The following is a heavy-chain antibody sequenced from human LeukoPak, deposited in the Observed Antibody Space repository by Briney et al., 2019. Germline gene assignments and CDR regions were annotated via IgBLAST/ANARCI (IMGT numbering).Heavy chain of an antibody. CDR3: ARDLLTGTNTKHFDY. CDR2: INHSGST. V-gene: IGHV4-39*07. D-gene: IGHD1-7*01. CDR1: GGSISSSSYY. J-gene: IGHJ4*02. Sequence: SETLSLTCTVSGGSISSSSYYWGWIRQPPGKGLEWIGEINHSGSTNYNPSLKSRVTISVDTSKNQFSLKLSSVTAADTAVYYCARDLLTGTNTKHFDYWGQGTLVTVSS.